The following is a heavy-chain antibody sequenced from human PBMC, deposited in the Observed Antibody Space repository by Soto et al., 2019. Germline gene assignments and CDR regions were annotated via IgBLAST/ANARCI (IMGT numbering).Heavy chain of an antibody. V-gene: IGHV1-8*01. CDR2: MNPNSGNT. J-gene: IGHJ4*02. Sequence: GASVKVSCKASGYTFTSYDINWVRQATGQGLEWMGGMNPNSGNTGYAQKFQGRVTMTRNTSISTAYMELSSLRSEDTAVYYCASFASSTPYYYGSGSYYNVDYWRQGTLVTVSS. D-gene: IGHD3-10*01. CDR1: GYTFTSYD. CDR3: ASFASSTPYYYGSGSYYNVDY.